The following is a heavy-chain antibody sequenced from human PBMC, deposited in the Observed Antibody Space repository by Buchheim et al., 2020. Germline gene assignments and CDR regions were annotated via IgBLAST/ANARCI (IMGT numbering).Heavy chain of an antibody. Sequence: EVQLVESGGGLVKPGGSLRLSCAASGFTFSNAWMSWVRQAPGKGLEWVGRIESETYGATTDYAAPVKGRFTISRDDAQNKVNLQMNSLRNEDTAVYYCTAKDTALAHWGQGT. J-gene: IGHJ4*02. V-gene: IGHV3-15*04. CDR1: GFTFSNAW. CDR3: TAKDTALAH. CDR2: IESETYGATT. D-gene: IGHD5-18*01.